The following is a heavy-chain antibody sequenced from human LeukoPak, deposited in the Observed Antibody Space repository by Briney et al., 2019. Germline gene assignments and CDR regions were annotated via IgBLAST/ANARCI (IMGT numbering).Heavy chain of an antibody. CDR2: ISWDGGST. D-gene: IGHD5-12*01. J-gene: IGHJ4*02. Sequence: PGGSLRLSCAASGFTFSNAWMSWVRQAPGKGLEWVSLISWDGGSTYYADSVKGRFTISRDNSKNSLYLQMNSLRTEDTALYYCAKDTGSGYDDYFDYWGQGTLVTVSS. CDR3: AKDTGSGYDDYFDY. V-gene: IGHV3-43*01. CDR1: GFTFSNAW.